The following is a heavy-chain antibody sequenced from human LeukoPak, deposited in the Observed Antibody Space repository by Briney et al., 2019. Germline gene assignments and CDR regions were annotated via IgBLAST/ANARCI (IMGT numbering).Heavy chain of an antibody. CDR3: ATRPIVGATSGYGMDV. CDR1: GYTLTELS. Sequence: ASVKVSCKVSGYTLTELSMHWVRQAPGKGLEWMGGFDPEDGETIYAQKFQGRVTMTEDTSTDTAYMELSSLRSEDTAVYYCATRPIVGATSGYGMDVWGQGTTVTVSS. D-gene: IGHD1-26*01. CDR2: FDPEDGET. V-gene: IGHV1-24*01. J-gene: IGHJ6*02.